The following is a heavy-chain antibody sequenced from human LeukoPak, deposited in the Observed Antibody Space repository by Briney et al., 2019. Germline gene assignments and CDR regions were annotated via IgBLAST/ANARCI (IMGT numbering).Heavy chain of an antibody. J-gene: IGHJ6*02. CDR2: ISAYNGNT. Sequence: ASVKVSCKASGYTFTSYGISWVRQAPGQGLEWMGWISAYNGNTNYAQKLQGRVTVTTDTSTSTAYMELRSLRSDDTAVYYCARIAGYYDSSGYYSDYYYGMDVWGQGTTVTVSS. CDR3: ARIAGYYDSSGYYSDYYYGMDV. V-gene: IGHV1-18*01. D-gene: IGHD3-22*01. CDR1: GYTFTSYG.